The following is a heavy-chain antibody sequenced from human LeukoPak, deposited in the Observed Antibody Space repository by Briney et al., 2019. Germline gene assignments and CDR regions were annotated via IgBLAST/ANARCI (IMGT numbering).Heavy chain of an antibody. J-gene: IGHJ1*01. Sequence: ASVKVSCKASGGTFSSYAISWVRQAPGQGLEWMEGIIPIFGTANYAQKFQGRVTITAGESTSTAYMELSSLRSEDTAVYYCASSSKGGYYYVYFQHWGQGTLVTVSS. V-gene: IGHV1-69*13. CDR2: IIPIFGTA. D-gene: IGHD3-22*01. CDR1: GGTFSSYA. CDR3: ASSSKGGYYYVYFQH.